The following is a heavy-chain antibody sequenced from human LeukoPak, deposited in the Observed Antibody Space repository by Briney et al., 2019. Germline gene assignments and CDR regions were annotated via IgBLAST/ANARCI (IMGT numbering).Heavy chain of an antibody. CDR1: GFTFNNVG. V-gene: IGHV4-34*01. D-gene: IGHD5-12*01. J-gene: IGHJ6*02. Sequence: GSLRLSCAASGFTFNNVGMSWVRQSPGKGLEWIGEIHHSGGTYYNPSLKSRVTISVDTSKSQFSLKLSSVTAADTAVYYCARRVATNNYYYYYGLDVWGLGTTVTVPS. CDR3: ARRVATNNYYYYYGLDV. CDR2: IHHSGGT.